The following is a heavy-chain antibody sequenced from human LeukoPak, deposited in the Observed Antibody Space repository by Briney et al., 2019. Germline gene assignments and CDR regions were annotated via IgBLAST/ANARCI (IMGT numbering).Heavy chain of an antibody. D-gene: IGHD3-3*01. V-gene: IGHV1-2*02. CDR3: ARLNLEWLFSLAY. J-gene: IGHJ4*02. CDR1: GYTFTGYY. Sequence: ASVKVSCTASGYTFTGYYMHWVRQAPGQGLEWMGWINPNGGGTNYAQKFQGRVTMTRDTSISTAYMELSRLRSDDTAVYYCARLNLEWLFSLAYWGQGTLVTVSS. CDR2: INPNGGGT.